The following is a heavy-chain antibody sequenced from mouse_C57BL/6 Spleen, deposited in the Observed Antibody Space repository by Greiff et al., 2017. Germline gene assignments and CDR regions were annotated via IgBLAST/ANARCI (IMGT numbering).Heavy chain of an antibody. Sequence: VNVVESGPELVKPGASVKISCKASGYAFSSSWMNWVKQRPGKGLEWIGRIYPGDGDTNYNGKFKGKATLTADKSSSTAYMQLSSLTSEDSAVYFCARSGSKGGYFDYWGQGTTLTVSS. CDR1: GYAFSSSW. V-gene: IGHV1-82*01. D-gene: IGHD1-3*01. CDR3: ARSGSKGGYFDY. CDR2: IYPGDGDT. J-gene: IGHJ2*01.